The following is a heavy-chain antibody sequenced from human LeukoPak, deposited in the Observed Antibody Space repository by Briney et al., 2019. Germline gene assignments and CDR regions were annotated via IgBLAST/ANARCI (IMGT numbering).Heavy chain of an antibody. CDR3: ARDRSDCSSTSCYADHGSYYYYYMDV. CDR1: GYTFTGYY. V-gene: IGHV1-2*02. CDR2: INPNSGGT. Sequence: ASVKVSCKASGYTFTGYYMHWVRQAPGQGLEWMGWINPNSGGTNYAQKFQGRVTMTRDTSISTAYMELSRLRSDDTAVYYCARDRSDCSSTSCYADHGSYYYYYMDVWGKGTTVTISS. D-gene: IGHD2-2*01. J-gene: IGHJ6*03.